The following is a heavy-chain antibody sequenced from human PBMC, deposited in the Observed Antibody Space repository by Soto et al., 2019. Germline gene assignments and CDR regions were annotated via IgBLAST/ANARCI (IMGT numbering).Heavy chain of an antibody. CDR3: ASGHDAYKVRY. CDR2: IYYTWNT. CDR1: GGSISSGGTGSY. Sequence: QVQLQESGPGLVKPSQTLSLTCTVSGGSISSGGTGSYWTWIRQLPGKGLEWIGSIYYTWNTDYHPPLKRPPTHPIDTSENQFSLKLTSVTAADTAGYFCASGHDAYKVRYWGQGTLVTVSS. J-gene: IGHJ4*02. V-gene: IGHV4-31*01. D-gene: IGHD1-1*01.